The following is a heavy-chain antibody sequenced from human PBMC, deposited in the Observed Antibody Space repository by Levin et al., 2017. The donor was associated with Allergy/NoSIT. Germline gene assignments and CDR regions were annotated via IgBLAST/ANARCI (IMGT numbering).Heavy chain of an antibody. J-gene: IGHJ3*02. D-gene: IGHD6-13*01. CDR2: FYYSGST. CDR1: GGSISSSSYY. Sequence: SETLSLTCTVSGGSISSSSYYWGWIHQPPGKGLEWIGSFYYSGSTYYNPSLKSRVTISVDTSKNQFSLKLSSVTAADTAVYYCARKIAAAGFYAFDIWGQGTMVTVSS. V-gene: IGHV4-39*01. CDR3: ARKIAAAGFYAFDI.